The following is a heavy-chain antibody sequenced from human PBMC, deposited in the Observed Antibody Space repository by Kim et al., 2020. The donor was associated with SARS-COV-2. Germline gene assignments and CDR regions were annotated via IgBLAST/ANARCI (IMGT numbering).Heavy chain of an antibody. CDR2: INPSGGST. V-gene: IGHV1-46*01. D-gene: IGHD3-22*01. Sequence: ASVKVSCKASGYTFTSYYMHWVRQAPGQGLEWMGIINPSGGSTSYAQKFQGRVTMTRDTSTSTVYMELSSLRSEDTAVYYCARDQGDYYDSSGYVDYWGQGTLVTVSS. CDR1: GYTFTSYY. CDR3: ARDQGDYYDSSGYVDY. J-gene: IGHJ4*02.